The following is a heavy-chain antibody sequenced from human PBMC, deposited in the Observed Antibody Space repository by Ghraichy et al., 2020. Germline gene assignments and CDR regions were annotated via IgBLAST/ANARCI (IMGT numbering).Heavy chain of an antibody. CDR2: FYYRGST. J-gene: IGHJ4*02. CDR1: GGSISSNSYY. V-gene: IGHV4-39*01. CDR3: ARQGGRGVPYFDY. D-gene: IGHD2-15*01. Sequence: SKTLSLTCTFSGGSISSNSYYWGWIRQPPGRGLEWIGSFYYRGSTYYNPSLKSRVTISVDTSKNQFSLKLSSVTAADTAVYYCARQGGRGVPYFDYLGQGTLVTVSS.